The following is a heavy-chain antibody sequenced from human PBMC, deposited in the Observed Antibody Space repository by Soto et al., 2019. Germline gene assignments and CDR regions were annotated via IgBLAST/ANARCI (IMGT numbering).Heavy chain of an antibody. Sequence: ASVKVSCKASGYTFTSYYMHWVRQAPGQGLEWMGMINPNSGSTSYAQKFQGRVTMTRDTSISTAYMELSRLRSDDTAVYYCARARYDFWSGFVYYYMDVWGKGTTVTVSS. CDR2: INPNSGST. D-gene: IGHD3-3*01. CDR3: ARARYDFWSGFVYYYMDV. J-gene: IGHJ6*03. V-gene: IGHV1-2*02. CDR1: GYTFTSYY.